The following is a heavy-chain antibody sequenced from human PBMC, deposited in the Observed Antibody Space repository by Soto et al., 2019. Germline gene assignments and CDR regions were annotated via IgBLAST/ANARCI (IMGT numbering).Heavy chain of an antibody. J-gene: IGHJ4*02. CDR2: IYYSGST. V-gene: IGHV4-59*01. CDR1: GGSISSYY. D-gene: IGHD3-9*01. CDR3: ARGGVRYFEWLFLDY. Sequence: SETLSLTCTVSGGSISSYYWSWIRQPPGKGLEWIGYIYYSGSTNYNPSLKSRVTISVDTSKNQFSLKLSSVTAADTAVYYCARGGVRYFEWLFLDYWGQGTLVTVSS.